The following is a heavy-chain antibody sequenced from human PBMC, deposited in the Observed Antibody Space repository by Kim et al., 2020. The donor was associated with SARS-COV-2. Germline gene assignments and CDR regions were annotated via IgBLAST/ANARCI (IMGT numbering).Heavy chain of an antibody. CDR3: TTELDYIVVVPAAMGDY. Sequence: GGSLRLSCAASGFTFSNAWMSWVRQAPGKGLEWVGRIKSKTDGGTTDYAAPVKGRFTIPRDDSKNTLYLQMNSLKTEDTAVYYCTTELDYIVVVPAAMGDYWGQGTLVTVSS. D-gene: IGHD2-2*01. CDR1: GFTFSNAW. V-gene: IGHV3-15*01. J-gene: IGHJ4*02. CDR2: IKSKTDGGTT.